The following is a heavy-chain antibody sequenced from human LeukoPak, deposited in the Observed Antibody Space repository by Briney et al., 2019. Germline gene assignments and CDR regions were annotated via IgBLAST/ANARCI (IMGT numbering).Heavy chain of an antibody. CDR3: ARGPDYGDYVY. CDR2: ISYDGSNK. D-gene: IGHD4-17*01. J-gene: IGHJ4*02. CDR1: GFTFSSYA. Sequence: GRSLRLSCAASGFTFSSYAMHWVRQAPGKGLEWVAVISYDGSNKYYADSVKGRFTISGDNSKNTLYLQMNSLRAEDTAVYYCARGPDYGDYVYWGQGTLVTVSS. V-gene: IGHV3-30*04.